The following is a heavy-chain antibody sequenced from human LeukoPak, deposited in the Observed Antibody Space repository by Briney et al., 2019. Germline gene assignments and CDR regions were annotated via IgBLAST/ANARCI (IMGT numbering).Heavy chain of an antibody. D-gene: IGHD6-13*01. Sequence: GGSLRLSCAASGFTLSSHAMNWVRQAPGKGLEWVSYISISSSSVYYADSVKGRFTISRDNAKNSLYLQMNSLRAEDTAMYYCARDNLAAAGDDNFDFWGQGTMVTVSS. V-gene: IGHV3-48*04. CDR1: GFTLSSHA. CDR3: ARDNLAAAGDDNFDF. CDR2: ISISSSSV. J-gene: IGHJ3*01.